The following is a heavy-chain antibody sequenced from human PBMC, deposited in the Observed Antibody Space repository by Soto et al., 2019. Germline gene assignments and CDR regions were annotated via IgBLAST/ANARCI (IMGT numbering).Heavy chain of an antibody. CDR1: GFTFTSSA. Sequence: SVKVSCKASGFTFTSSAMQWVRQARGQRLEWIGWIVVGSGNTNYAQKFQERVTITRDMSTSTAYMELSSLRSEDTAVCYCAAVGAELRYFDYAFDIWGQGTMVTVSS. CDR2: IVVGSGNT. CDR3: AAVGAELRYFDYAFDI. J-gene: IGHJ3*02. D-gene: IGHD3-9*01. V-gene: IGHV1-58*02.